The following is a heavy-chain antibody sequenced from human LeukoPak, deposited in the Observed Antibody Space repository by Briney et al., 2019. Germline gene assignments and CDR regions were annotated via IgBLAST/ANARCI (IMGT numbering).Heavy chain of an antibody. Sequence: SETLSLTCTVSGGSISSYYWSWIRQPAGKGLDWIGRIYTSGSTNYNPSLKSRVTMSVDTSKNQFSLKPSSVTAADTAVYYCAREMSYYYYMDVWGKGTTVTVSS. CDR1: GGSISSYY. V-gene: IGHV4-4*07. CDR2: IYTSGST. J-gene: IGHJ6*03. CDR3: AREMSYYYYMDV.